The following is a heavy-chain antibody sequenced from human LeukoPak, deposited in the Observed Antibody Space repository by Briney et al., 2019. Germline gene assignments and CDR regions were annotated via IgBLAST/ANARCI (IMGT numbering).Heavy chain of an antibody. V-gene: IGHV4-61*02. CDR1: GGSISSGSYY. CDR2: IYTSGST. D-gene: IGHD3-9*01. J-gene: IGHJ3*02. CDR3: AREQRIFNAFDI. Sequence: SQTLSLTCTVSGGSISSGSYYWSWIRQPAGKGLEWIGRIYTSGSTNCNPSLKSRVTISVDTSKNQFSLKLSSVTAADTAVYYCAREQRIFNAFDIWGQGTMVTVSS.